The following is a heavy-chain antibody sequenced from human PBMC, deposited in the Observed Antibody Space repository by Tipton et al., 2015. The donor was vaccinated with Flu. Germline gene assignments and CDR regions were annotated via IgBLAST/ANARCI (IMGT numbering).Heavy chain of an antibody. D-gene: IGHD2-2*01. CDR1: GFTFDDHA. J-gene: IGHJ5*01. V-gene: IGHV3-20*04. Sequence: SLRLSCAASGFTFDDHAMSWVRQVPGKGLEWVSGINWNGDSRGYGDSVKGRFTISRDNTKNSLYLQMNSLRAEDTALYYCGRTAYTSFMDWFDSWGRGTLVIVSS. CDR3: GRTAYTSFMDWFDS. CDR2: INWNGDSR.